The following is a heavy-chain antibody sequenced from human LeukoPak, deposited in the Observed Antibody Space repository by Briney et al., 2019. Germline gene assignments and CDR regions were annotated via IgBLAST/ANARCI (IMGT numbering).Heavy chain of an antibody. CDR2: INHSGST. J-gene: IGHJ6*02. D-gene: IGHD3-3*01. Sequence: SETLSLTCAVYGGSFSGYYWSWIRQPPGKGLEWIGEINHSGSTNYNPSLKSRVTIPVDTSKNQFSLKLSSVTAADTAVYYCATSGRGYYYYGMDVWGQGTTVTVSS. CDR1: GGSFSGYY. V-gene: IGHV4-34*01. CDR3: ATSGRGYYYYGMDV.